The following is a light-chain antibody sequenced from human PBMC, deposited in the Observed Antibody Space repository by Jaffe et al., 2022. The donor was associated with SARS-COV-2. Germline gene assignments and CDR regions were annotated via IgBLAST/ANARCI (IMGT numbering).Light chain of an antibody. CDR1: QTITTF. Sequence: DIQMTQSPSSLSASVGGRVTITCRASQTITTFLNWYQHKPGRAPKLLISAASTLQSGVPSRFSGGGSGTGFTLTISSLQPEDTATYYCQQSYSAPYTFSQGTKLEIK. V-gene: IGKV1-39*01. CDR2: AAS. J-gene: IGKJ2*01. CDR3: QQSYSAPYT.